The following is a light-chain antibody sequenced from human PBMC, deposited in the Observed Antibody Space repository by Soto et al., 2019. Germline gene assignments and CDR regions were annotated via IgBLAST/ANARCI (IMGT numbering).Light chain of an antibody. J-gene: IGLJ1*01. CDR3: NSFAGSSINV. V-gene: IGLV2-8*01. CDR1: SSDVGKYDY. CDR2: EVS. Sequence: QSVLTQPPSASGSPGQSVTISCTGTSSDVGKYDYVSWFQHHPGKAPKLIIYEVSKRPSGVPDRFSGSKSGSTASLTVSGLQTEDEADYYCNSFAGSSINVFGTGTKVTVL.